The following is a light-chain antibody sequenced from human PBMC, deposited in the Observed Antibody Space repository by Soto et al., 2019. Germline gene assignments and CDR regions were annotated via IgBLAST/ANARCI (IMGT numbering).Light chain of an antibody. CDR1: SSDVGGYNY. CDR2: DVS. Sequence: QSALTQPASVSGSPGQSITISCTGTSSDVGGYNYVSWYQQHPGKAPKLMIYDVSNRPSGVSNRFSGSKSGNTASLTISGLHDADEDDYYCCSYTTSSSAYVFGTGTKVTVL. V-gene: IGLV2-14*03. J-gene: IGLJ1*01. CDR3: CSYTTSSSAYV.